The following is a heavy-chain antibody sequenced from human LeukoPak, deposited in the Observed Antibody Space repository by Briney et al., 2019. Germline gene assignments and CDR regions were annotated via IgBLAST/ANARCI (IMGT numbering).Heavy chain of an antibody. Sequence: SETLSLTCTVSGGSISNYYWSWIRQPPGKGLEWIGYIYYSGSTYYNPSLKSRVTISVDTSKNQFSLKLSSVTAADTAVYYCARGGYYGSGSYYLDFDYWGQGTLVTVSS. V-gene: IGHV4-59*06. CDR2: IYYSGST. CDR3: ARGGYYGSGSYYLDFDY. D-gene: IGHD3-10*01. CDR1: GGSISNYY. J-gene: IGHJ4*02.